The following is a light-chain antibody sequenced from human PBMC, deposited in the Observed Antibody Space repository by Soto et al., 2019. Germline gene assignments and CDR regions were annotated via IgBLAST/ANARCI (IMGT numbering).Light chain of an antibody. V-gene: IGKV3-11*01. J-gene: IGKJ4*01. CDR2: DAS. CDR1: QSVSSY. CDR3: QQYGSSALT. Sequence: IVFTHSXSTLSLXXXXIXTLXXXASQSVSSYLAWYQQKPGQAPRLLIYDASNRATGTPARFSGSGSGTDFTLTISSLEPEDFAVYYCQQYGSSALTFGGGTKVDIK.